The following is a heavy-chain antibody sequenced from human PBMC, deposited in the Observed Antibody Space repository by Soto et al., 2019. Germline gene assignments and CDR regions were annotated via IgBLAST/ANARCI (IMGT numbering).Heavy chain of an antibody. Sequence: PSETLSLTCAVYGGSFSGLSWTWIRQSPGKGLEWIGDINHSGRVNYSPSLKSRVTISLDTSKNQFSLTLSAVTAADTAMYYCSTRPYDTIGYYRFDPCGQGSVV. D-gene: IGHD3-22*01. J-gene: IGHJ5*01. CDR2: INHSGRV. V-gene: IGHV4-34*01. CDR1: GGSFSGLS. CDR3: STRPYDTIGYYRFDP.